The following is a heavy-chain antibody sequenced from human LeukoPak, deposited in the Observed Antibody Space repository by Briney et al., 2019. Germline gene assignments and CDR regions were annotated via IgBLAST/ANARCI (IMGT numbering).Heavy chain of an antibody. D-gene: IGHD6-13*01. CDR3: ARRRGYSSSWYPDYFDF. CDR1: GYRFSSFW. J-gene: IGHJ4*02. Sequence: GESLKISCKGSGYRFSSFWIGWVRQMPGKGPEWMGIIYPGDADTKYSPSFQGQVTISADKSISTAYLQWSSLKASDSAMYYCARRRGYSSSWYPDYFDFWGQGTLVTVSS. CDR2: IYPGDADT. V-gene: IGHV5-51*01.